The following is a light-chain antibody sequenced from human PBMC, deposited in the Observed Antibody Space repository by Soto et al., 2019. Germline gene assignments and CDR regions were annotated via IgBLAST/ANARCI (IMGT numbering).Light chain of an antibody. J-gene: IGLJ2*01. CDR2: LEGSGSY. CDR1: SGHSSYI. V-gene: IGLV4-60*02. Sequence: QSVLTQSSSASASLGSSVKLTCTLSSGHSSYIIAWHQQKPGKAPRYLMKLEGSGSYNKGSGVPDRFSGSSSGADRYLTLSNLQFDDEADYYCETWDSNTRVFGGGTKLTVL. CDR3: ETWDSNTRV.